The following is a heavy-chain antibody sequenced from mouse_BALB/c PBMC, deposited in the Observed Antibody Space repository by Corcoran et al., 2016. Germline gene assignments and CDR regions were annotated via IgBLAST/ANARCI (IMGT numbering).Heavy chain of an antibody. CDR3: ARRWDDGRVDY. CDR1: GYTFTSYV. D-gene: IGHD4-1*01. V-gene: IGHV1S136*01. Sequence: EVQLQQSGPELVKPGASVKMSCKASGYTFTSYVMHWVKQKPGQGLEWIGYINPYNDGTKYNGKFKGKATLTSDKTSSTAYMELSSLTSEDTAVDYGARRWDDGRVDYWGQGTTLTVSS. J-gene: IGHJ2*01. CDR2: INPYNDGT.